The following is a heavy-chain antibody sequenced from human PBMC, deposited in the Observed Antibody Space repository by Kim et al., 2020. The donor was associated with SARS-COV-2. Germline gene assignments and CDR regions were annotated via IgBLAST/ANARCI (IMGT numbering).Heavy chain of an antibody. J-gene: IGHJ5*02. V-gene: IGHV3-49*03. Sequence: GGSLRLSCTASGFTFGDYAMSWFRQAPGKGLEWVGFIRSKAYGGTTEYAASVKGRFTISRDDSKSIAYLQMNSLKTEDTAVYYCTRSQRITMVRGVMGHNWFDPWGQGTLVTVSS. D-gene: IGHD3-10*01. CDR3: TRSQRITMVRGVMGHNWFDP. CDR1: GFTFGDYA. CDR2: IRSKAYGGTT.